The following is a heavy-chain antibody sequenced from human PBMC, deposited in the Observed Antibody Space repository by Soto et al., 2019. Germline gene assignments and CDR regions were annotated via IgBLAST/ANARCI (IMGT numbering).Heavy chain of an antibody. D-gene: IGHD3-10*01. J-gene: IGHJ6*02. CDR1: GGSISSSNW. CDR3: AREPSYYYGSGDYYYGMDV. CDR2: IYHSGST. Sequence: SETLSLTFAVSGGSISSSNWWSWVRQPPGKGLEWIGEIYHSGSTNYNPSLKSRVTISVDKSKNQFSLKLSSVTAADTAVYYCAREPSYYYGSGDYYYGMDVWGQGTTVTVSS. V-gene: IGHV4-4*02.